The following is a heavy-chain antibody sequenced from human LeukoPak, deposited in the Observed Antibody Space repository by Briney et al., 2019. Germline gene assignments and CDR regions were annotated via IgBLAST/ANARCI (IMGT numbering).Heavy chain of an antibody. D-gene: IGHD3-10*01. CDR1: GFTVSTSY. CDR3: AREGSYYGSGSSPHSLDY. V-gene: IGHV3-66*01. CDR2: TYSGGTT. J-gene: IGHJ4*02. Sequence: PGGSLRLSCAASGFTVSTSYMSWVRQAPGKGLEWVSVTYSGGTTYYADSVKGRFTISRDNSKNSLYLQMSSLRAEDTALYYCAREGSYYGSGSSPHSLDYWGQGTLVTVSS.